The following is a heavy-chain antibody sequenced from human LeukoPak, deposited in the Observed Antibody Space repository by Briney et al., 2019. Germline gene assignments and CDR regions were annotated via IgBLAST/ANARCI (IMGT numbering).Heavy chain of an antibody. CDR2: INHSGST. CDR1: GGSFSGYY. D-gene: IGHD6-13*01. J-gene: IGHJ6*03. CDR3: ARVRVHRIAAQKYYYYYYMDA. V-gene: IGHV4-34*01. Sequence: SETLSLTCAVYGGSFSGYYWSWIRQPPGKGLEWIGEINHSGSTNYNPSLESRVTISVDTSKNQFSLKLSSVTAADTAVYYCARVRVHRIAAQKYYYYYYMDAWGNGTTVTVSS.